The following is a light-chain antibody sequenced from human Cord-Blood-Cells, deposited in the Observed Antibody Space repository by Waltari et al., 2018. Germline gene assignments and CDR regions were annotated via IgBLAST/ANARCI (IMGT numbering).Light chain of an antibody. CDR3: SSYTSSSTV. CDR2: EVS. V-gene: IGLV2-14*01. J-gene: IGLJ1*01. Sequence: QSALTQPASVSGSPGQSITISCTGTSSDVGGYNYVSWYQQHPGKAPKLMIYEVSNRPLGGFERFPGSNAGNTASLTISGLQAEDEADYYCSSYTSSSTVFGTGTKVTVL. CDR1: SSDVGGYNY.